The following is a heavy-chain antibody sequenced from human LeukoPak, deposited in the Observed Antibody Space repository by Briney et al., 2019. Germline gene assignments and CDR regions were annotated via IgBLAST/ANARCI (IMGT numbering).Heavy chain of an antibody. CDR2: INWNGGST. CDR3: ATSQRSSGRYGNAFDI. CDR1: GFTFDDYG. J-gene: IGHJ3*02. V-gene: IGHV3-20*04. Sequence: GGSLRLSCAASGFTFDDYGMSWVRHAPGKGLEWVSGINWNGGSTGYADSVKGRFTISRDNAKNSLYLQMNSLRAEDTALYYCATSQRSSGRYGNAFDIWGQGTMVTVSS. D-gene: IGHD6-19*01.